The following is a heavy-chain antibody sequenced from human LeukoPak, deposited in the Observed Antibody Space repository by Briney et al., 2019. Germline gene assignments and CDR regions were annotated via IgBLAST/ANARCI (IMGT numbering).Heavy chain of an antibody. CDR2: IIPIFGTA. Sequence: ASVKVSCKASGGTFSSYAISWVRQAPGKGLEWMGGIIPIFGTANYAQKFQGRVTITADESTSTAYMELSSLRSEDTAVYYCARGYSGYDYLFDYWGQGTPVTVSS. CDR3: ARGYSGYDYLFDY. D-gene: IGHD5-12*01. CDR1: GGTFSSYA. J-gene: IGHJ4*02. V-gene: IGHV1-69*01.